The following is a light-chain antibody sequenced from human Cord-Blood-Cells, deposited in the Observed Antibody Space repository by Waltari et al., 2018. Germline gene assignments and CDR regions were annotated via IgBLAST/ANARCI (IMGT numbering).Light chain of an antibody. CDR3: QQYGSSLLT. CDR1: QSVSSSY. CDR2: GAS. Sequence: EIVLTQSPGTLSLSPGERATLSCRASQSVSSSYLAWYQQKPGQAPRLLIYGASSRATGIPDRFSGSGSGTDFTLTISRLEPEDFAEYYCQQYGSSLLTFGQGTRLEIK. J-gene: IGKJ5*01. V-gene: IGKV3-20*01.